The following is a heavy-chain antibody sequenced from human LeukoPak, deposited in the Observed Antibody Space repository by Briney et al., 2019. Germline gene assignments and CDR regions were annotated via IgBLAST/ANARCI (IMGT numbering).Heavy chain of an antibody. CDR1: GFSVSNNY. J-gene: IGHJ6*02. V-gene: IGHV3-66*01. CDR3: ARDGGNLRSKVGMDV. CDR2: IYGADNT. D-gene: IGHD4-23*01. Sequence: PRGSLRLSCAASGFSVSNNYMSWVRQAPGKGLEWVSVIYGADNTYYADSVRGRFTVSRDNSKNTVYLQMNSLRAEDTAVYYCARDGGNLRSKVGMDVWGQGTTVTVSS.